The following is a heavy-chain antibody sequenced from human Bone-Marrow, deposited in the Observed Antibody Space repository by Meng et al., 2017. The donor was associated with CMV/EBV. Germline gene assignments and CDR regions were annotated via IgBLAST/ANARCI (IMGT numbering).Heavy chain of an antibody. CDR2: ISSSSTI. V-gene: IGHV3-48*03. D-gene: IGHD6-6*01. CDR3: AREYSSSSRRFDY. J-gene: IGHJ4*02. Sequence: GESLKISCVGYGFSFSNYEMNWVRQAPGKGLEWVSYISSSSTIYYADSVKGRFTISRDNAKNSLYQQMNSLRAEDTAVYYCAREYSSSSRRFDYWGQGTLVTVSS. CDR1: GFSFSNYE.